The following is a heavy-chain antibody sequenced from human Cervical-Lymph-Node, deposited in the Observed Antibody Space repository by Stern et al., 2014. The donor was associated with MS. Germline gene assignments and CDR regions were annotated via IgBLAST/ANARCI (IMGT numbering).Heavy chain of an antibody. V-gene: IGHV3-33*01. D-gene: IGHD2-15*01. CDR3: ARDRHDLGYCSGGSCYLPDY. Sequence: QLVESGGGVVQPGRSLRLSCAATGFNFSSYGMHWVRKAPGKGLEWVAGIWYDGSNKYYADCVKGRFNISRDHSKKELYLQMNSLRAEDTAVYYCARDRHDLGYCSGGSCYLPDYCGQGPLVTVSS. J-gene: IGHJ4*02. CDR2: IWYDGSNK. CDR1: GFNFSSYG.